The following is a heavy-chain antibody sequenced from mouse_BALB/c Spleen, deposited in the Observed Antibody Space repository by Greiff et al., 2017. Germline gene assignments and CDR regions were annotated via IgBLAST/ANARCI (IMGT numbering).Heavy chain of an antibody. Sequence: EVKLVESGGGLVQPGGSRKLSCAASGFTFSSFGMHWVRQAPEKGLEWVAYISSGSSTIYYADTVKGRFTISRDNPKNTLFLQMTSLRSEDTAMYYCARYGNGAMDYWGQGTSVTVSS. CDR1: GFTFSSFG. V-gene: IGHV5-17*02. J-gene: IGHJ4*01. CDR2: ISSGSSTI. D-gene: IGHD1-1*01. CDR3: ARYGNGAMDY.